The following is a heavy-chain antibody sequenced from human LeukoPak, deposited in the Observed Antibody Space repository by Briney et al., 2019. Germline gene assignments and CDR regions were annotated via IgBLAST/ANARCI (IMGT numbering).Heavy chain of an antibody. D-gene: IGHD3-16*01. CDR1: GFTFSNYW. CDR3: ARDRSKFGY. J-gene: IGHJ4*02. V-gene: IGHV3-7*01. Sequence: GGSLRLSCAASGFTFSNYWMTWVRQAPGKGLEWVANKEQDGSEKYYVDSVKGRFTISRDNAKNSLFLQMDSLRVEDTAVYYCARDRSKFGYWGQGILATVSA. CDR2: KEQDGSEK.